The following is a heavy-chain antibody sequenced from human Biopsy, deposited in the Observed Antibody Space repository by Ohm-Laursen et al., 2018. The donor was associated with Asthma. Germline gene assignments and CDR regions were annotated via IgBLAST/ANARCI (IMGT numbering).Heavy chain of an antibody. D-gene: IGHD1-1*01. J-gene: IGHJ3*02. CDR1: GFSFSNFA. CDR3: VRDGTDDAFDI. Sequence: SLRLSCTASGFSFSNFAIHWVRQAPGKGLEWVGVISKDASTQDYADSVKGRFTMARDNSKNTLDLQMNSLREEDTVVYYCVRDGTDDAFDIWGQGTVVSVSS. V-gene: IGHV3-30*01. CDR2: ISKDASTQ.